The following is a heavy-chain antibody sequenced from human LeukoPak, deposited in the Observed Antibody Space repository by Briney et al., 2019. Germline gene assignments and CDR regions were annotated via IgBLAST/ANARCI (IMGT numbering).Heavy chain of an antibody. CDR3: ASNYGDYVDYYYGMDV. D-gene: IGHD4-17*01. CDR2: IYHSGST. J-gene: IGHJ6*02. V-gene: IGHV4-38-2*02. CDR1: GYSISSGYY. Sequence: PSETLSLTCTVSGYSISSGYYWGWIRPPPGKGLEWIGSIYHSGSTYYNPSLKSRVTISVDTSKNQFSLKLSSVTAADTAVYYCASNYGDYVDYYYGMDVWGQGTTVTVSS.